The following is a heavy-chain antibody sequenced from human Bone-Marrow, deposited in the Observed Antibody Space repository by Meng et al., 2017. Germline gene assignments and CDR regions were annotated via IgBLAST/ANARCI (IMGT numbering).Heavy chain of an antibody. D-gene: IGHD4-17*01. J-gene: IGHJ4*02. CDR3: AREGGYGDYFDY. V-gene: IGHV3-21*01. Sequence: SCQAVGYTFSSYDMNLVRQGPGKGLEWVSSISRSSSYIYYADSVKGRFTISRDNAKNSLYLQMNSLRAEDTAVYYCAREGGYGDYFDYWGQGTLVTVSS. CDR2: ISRSSSYI. CDR1: GYTFSSYD.